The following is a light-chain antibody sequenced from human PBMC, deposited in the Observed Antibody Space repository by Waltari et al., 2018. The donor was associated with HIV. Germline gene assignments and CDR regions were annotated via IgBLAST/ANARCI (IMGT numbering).Light chain of an antibody. CDR1: ESLSSW. V-gene: IGKV1-5*03. CDR2: KAS. J-gene: IGKJ4*01. CDR3: QQYNSYPLT. Sequence: DTQMTQSPDTLSASVGARVTIVCRANESLSSWLAWYQQRPGMRPKLLIYKASVLARGVSARFSGSGSGTNFALTISDLQADDVATYFCQQYNSYPLTFGGGTKVEI.